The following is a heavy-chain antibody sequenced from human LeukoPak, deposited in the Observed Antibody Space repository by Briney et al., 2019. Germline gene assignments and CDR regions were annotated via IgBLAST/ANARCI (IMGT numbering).Heavy chain of an antibody. CDR2: IIPIFGTA. V-gene: IGHV1-69*05. J-gene: IGHJ3*02. CDR1: GGTFSSYA. Sequence: GASVKVSCKASGGTFSSYAIGWVRQAPGQGLEWMGRIIPIFGTANYAQKFQGRVTITTDESTSTAHMELSSPRSEDTAVYYCARDRAMIVPYDAFDIWGQGTMVTVSS. CDR3: ARDRAMIVPYDAFDI. D-gene: IGHD3-22*01.